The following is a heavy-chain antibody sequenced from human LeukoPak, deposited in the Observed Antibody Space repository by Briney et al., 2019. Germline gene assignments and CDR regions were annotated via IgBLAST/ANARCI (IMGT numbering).Heavy chain of an antibody. CDR1: GGSISSYY. D-gene: IGHD3-22*01. Sequence: SETLSLTCSVSGGSISSYYWSWIRQTPGKGLEWIGYIHNSGSTNYNPSLKSRVTISIDTSKNQLYLKLSSVTAADTAVYYCARSDYYGSGVFLDYWGQGTLVTVSS. CDR3: ARSDYYGSGVFLDY. V-gene: IGHV4-59*01. CDR2: IHNSGST. J-gene: IGHJ4*02.